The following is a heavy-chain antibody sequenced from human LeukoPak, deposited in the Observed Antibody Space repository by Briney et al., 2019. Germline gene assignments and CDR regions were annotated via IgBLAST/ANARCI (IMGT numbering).Heavy chain of an antibody. D-gene: IGHD3-22*01. V-gene: IGHV3-33*06. Sequence: GGSLRLSCAAPGFTFSSYGMHWVRQAPGKGLEWVAVIWYDGSNKYYADSVKGRFTISRDNSKNTLYLQINSLRAEDTAVYYCAKDLYYYDSSGYTDYWGQGTLVAVSS. J-gene: IGHJ4*02. CDR1: GFTFSSYG. CDR3: AKDLYYYDSSGYTDY. CDR2: IWYDGSNK.